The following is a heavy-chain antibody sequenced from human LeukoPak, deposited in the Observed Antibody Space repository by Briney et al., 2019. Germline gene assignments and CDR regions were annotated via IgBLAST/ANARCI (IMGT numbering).Heavy chain of an antibody. CDR3: ARCVQSCGGYGSGAFDI. CDR2: ISAYNGNT. Sequence: ASVKVSCKASGYTFTSYGISWVRQAPGQGLEWMGWISAYNGNTNYAQKLQGRVTMTRDTSTSTVYMELSSLRSEDTAVYYCARCVQSCGGYGSGAFDIWGQGTMVTVSS. D-gene: IGHD3-10*01. CDR1: GYTFTSYG. V-gene: IGHV1-18*01. J-gene: IGHJ3*02.